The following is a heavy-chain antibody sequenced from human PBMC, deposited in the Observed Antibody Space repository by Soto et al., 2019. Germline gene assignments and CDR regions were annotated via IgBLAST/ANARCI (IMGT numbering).Heavy chain of an antibody. J-gene: IGHJ6*02. Sequence: GASVKVSCKASGFTFTSSAVQWVRQARGQRLEWIGWIVVGSGNTNYAQKFQERVTITRDMSTSTAYMGLSSLRSEDTAVYYCAADNLQDYYYYGMDVWGQGTTVTVSS. CDR1: GFTFTSSA. V-gene: IGHV1-58*01. CDR2: IVVGSGNT. CDR3: AADNLQDYYYYGMDV.